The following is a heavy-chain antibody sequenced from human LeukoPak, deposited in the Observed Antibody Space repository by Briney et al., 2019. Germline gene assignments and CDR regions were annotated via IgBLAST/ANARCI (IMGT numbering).Heavy chain of an antibody. CDR3: ARENYYGPGDV. J-gene: IGHJ6*02. Sequence: GGSLRLSCAASVFTFSSYAMHWVRQAPGKGLEYVSAISSNGGSTYYANSVKGRFTISRDNSKNTLYLQMGSLRAEDMAVYYCARENYYGPGDVWGQGTTVTVSS. CDR2: ISSNGGST. CDR1: VFTFSSYA. V-gene: IGHV3-64*01. D-gene: IGHD3-10*01.